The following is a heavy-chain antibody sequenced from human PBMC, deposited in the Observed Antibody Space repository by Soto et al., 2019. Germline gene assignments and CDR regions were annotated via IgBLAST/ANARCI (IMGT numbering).Heavy chain of an antibody. CDR2: IYHSGST. CDR3: ARELPRTNRFDP. J-gene: IGHJ5*02. V-gene: IGHV4-30-4*01. D-gene: IGHD5-18*01. CDR1: GGSISSGDYY. Sequence: SETLSLTCTVSGGSISSGDYYWSWIRQPPGKGLEWIGYIYHSGSTYYDPSVKSRVTISVDTSKNQFSLKVRSVTAADTAVYYCARELPRTNRFDPWGQGTLVTVSS.